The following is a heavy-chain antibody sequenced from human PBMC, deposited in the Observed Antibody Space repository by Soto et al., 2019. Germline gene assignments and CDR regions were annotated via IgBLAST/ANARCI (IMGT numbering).Heavy chain of an antibody. Sequence: ASVKVSCEASGYAFTSHDMHWVRHAPGQGPEWMGIINPSGSSPSYAQKFQGRLTLTSDTSTSTVYMELNSLTSDDTAVYYCARDPISGSPLKGAFDIWGQGTLVTVSS. J-gene: IGHJ3*02. CDR1: GYAFTSHD. D-gene: IGHD1-26*01. CDR3: ARDPISGSPLKGAFDI. CDR2: INPSGSSP. V-gene: IGHV1-46*01.